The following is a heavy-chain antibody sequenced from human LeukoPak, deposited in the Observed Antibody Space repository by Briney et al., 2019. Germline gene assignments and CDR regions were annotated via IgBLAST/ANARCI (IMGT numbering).Heavy chain of an antibody. CDR2: ISGGGGST. CDR3: ARAMATIISLMDY. V-gene: IGHV3-23*01. CDR1: GFTFTSYS. Sequence: GGSLRLSCAASGFTFTSYSMNWVRQAPGKGLEWVSTISGGGGSTYYADSVKGRFTISRDNSKNTLYLQMNSLRAEDTAVYYCARAMATIISLMDYWGQGTLVTVSS. J-gene: IGHJ4*02. D-gene: IGHD5-24*01.